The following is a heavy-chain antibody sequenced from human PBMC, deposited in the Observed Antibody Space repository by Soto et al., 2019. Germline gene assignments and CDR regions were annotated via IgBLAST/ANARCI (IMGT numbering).Heavy chain of an antibody. J-gene: IGHJ5*02. CDR1: GYTFTSYA. D-gene: IGHD3-10*01. V-gene: IGHV1-3*01. CDR3: ARDWRYYYGSGSYYNWFAP. Sequence: QVQLVQSGAEVKKPGASVKVSCKASGYTFTSYAMHWVRQAPGQRLEWMGWINAGNGNTKYSQKFQGRVTITRDTSASTAYMELSSLRSEDTAVYYCARDWRYYYGSGSYYNWFAPWGQGTLVTVSS. CDR2: INAGNGNT.